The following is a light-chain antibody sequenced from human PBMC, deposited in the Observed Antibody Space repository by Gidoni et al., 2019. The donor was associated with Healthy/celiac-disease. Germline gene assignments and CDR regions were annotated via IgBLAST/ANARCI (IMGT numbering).Light chain of an antibody. CDR1: QGISSA. Sequence: GDRVTITCRASQGISSALAWYQQKPGKAPKLLIYDASSLESGVPSRFSGSGSGTDFTLTISSLQPEDFATYDCQQFNSYPRLTFGGGTKVEIK. J-gene: IGKJ4*01. V-gene: IGKV1-13*02. CDR3: QQFNSYPRLT. CDR2: DAS.